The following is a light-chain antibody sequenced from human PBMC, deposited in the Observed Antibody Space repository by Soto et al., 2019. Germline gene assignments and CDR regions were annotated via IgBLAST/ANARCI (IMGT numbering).Light chain of an antibody. CDR3: LQYDNYWT. J-gene: IGKJ1*01. Sequence: DIQMTQSPSTLSGSVGDRVTITCRASQTIDSWLAWYQQRPGKPPNLLIYKASTLASGVPSRFSGSGSGTEFTLTISSLQPDDFATYYCLQYDNYWTFGQGTKVDIK. CDR2: KAS. V-gene: IGKV1-5*03. CDR1: QTIDSW.